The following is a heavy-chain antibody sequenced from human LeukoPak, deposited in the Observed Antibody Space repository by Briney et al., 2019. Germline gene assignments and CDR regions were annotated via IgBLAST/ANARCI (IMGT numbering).Heavy chain of an antibody. D-gene: IGHD3-3*02. Sequence: GGSLRLSCAASGFTLSIYYMNWVRPAPGKGLEWVSIIYSGGTTYYADSVKGRFTISRGTSKNTLSLQMNNLGAEDTAVYFCARVGDHFHWNLDLWGRGTLVTVSS. J-gene: IGHJ2*01. CDR2: IYSGGTT. CDR1: GFTLSIYY. CDR3: ARVGDHFHWNLDL. V-gene: IGHV3-53*01.